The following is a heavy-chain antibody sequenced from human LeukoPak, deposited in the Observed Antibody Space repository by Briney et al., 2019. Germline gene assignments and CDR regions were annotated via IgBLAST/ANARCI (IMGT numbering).Heavy chain of an antibody. J-gene: IGHJ4*02. CDR1: GFTFTSYG. Sequence: GASVKVSCKASGFTFTSYGISWVRQAPGQGLEWMGWISAYNGNTNYAQKLQGRVTMTTDTSTSTAYMELRSLRSEDTAVYYCATVFSSSSWEPVWGQGTLVTVSS. V-gene: IGHV1-18*01. CDR2: ISAYNGNT. D-gene: IGHD6-13*01. CDR3: ATVFSSSSWEPV.